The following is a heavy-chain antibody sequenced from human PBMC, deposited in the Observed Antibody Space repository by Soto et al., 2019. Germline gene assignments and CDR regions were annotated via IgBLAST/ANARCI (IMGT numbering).Heavy chain of an antibody. CDR2: ISWDGGST. D-gene: IGHD3-10*01. V-gene: IGHV3-43*01. CDR1: GFTFDDYT. CDR3: AKAVGGSGAFYYYYYGMDA. Sequence: PWGSLRLSCAASGFTFDDYTMHWVRQAPGKGLEWVSLISWDGGSTYYADSVKGRFTIPRDNSKNSLYLQMNSLRTEDTALYYCAKAVGGSGAFYYYYYGMDAWGDENPVPVSP. J-gene: IGHJ6*04.